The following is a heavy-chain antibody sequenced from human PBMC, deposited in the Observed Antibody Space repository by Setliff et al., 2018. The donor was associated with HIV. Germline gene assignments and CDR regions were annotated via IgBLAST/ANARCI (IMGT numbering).Heavy chain of an antibody. Sequence: PSETLSLTCAVYGGSFSAYHWSWIRQTPGKGLEWLGEINHSGSTAYNLALESRVSMSIDTSKNQLSLKLTSVTAADTAIYYCARGRDYTGSWFRPLYLDFWGHGNLVTVSS. CDR3: ARGRDYTGSWFRPLYLDF. CDR1: GGSFSAYH. J-gene: IGHJ4*01. CDR2: INHSGST. D-gene: IGHD3-3*01. V-gene: IGHV4-34*01.